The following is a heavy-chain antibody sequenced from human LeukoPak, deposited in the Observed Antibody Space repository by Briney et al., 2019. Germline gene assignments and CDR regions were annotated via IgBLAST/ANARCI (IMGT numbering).Heavy chain of an antibody. Sequence: GGSLRLSCAASGFIFDDYAMHWVRQAPGKGLEWVSGISRNSGSLAYADSVKGRFTISRDNAKNSLYLQMNSLRTEDTAWYYCARGLGGDQGYFDLWGRGTLATVSS. CDR3: ARGLGGDQGYFDL. CDR1: GFIFDDYA. V-gene: IGHV3-9*01. CDR2: ISRNSGSL. J-gene: IGHJ2*01. D-gene: IGHD3-10*01.